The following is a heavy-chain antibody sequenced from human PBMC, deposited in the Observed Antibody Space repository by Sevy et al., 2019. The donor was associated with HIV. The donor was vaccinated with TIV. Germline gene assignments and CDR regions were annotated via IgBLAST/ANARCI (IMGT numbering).Heavy chain of an antibody. CDR3: AKDNDFDWLLSHYYGMDV. J-gene: IGHJ6*02. CDR1: GFTFDDYA. V-gene: IGHV3-9*01. Sequence: GGSLRLSCAASGFTFDDYAMHWVRQAPGKGLEWVSGISWNSGSIGYADSVKRRFTISRDNAKNSLYLQMNSLRAEDTALYYCAKDNDFDWLLSHYYGMDVWGQGTTVTVSS. D-gene: IGHD3-9*01. CDR2: ISWNSGSI.